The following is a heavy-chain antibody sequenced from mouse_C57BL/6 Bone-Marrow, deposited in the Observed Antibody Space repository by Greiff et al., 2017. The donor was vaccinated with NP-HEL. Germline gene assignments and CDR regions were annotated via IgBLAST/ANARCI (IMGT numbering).Heavy chain of an antibody. CDR2: INPGSGGT. V-gene: IGHV1-54*01. CDR3: AREGSSYDYYAMDY. CDR1: GYAFTNYL. Sequence: VKVVESGAELVRPGTSVKVSCKASGYAFTNYLIEWVKQRPGQGLEWIGVINPGSGGTNYNEKFKGKATLTADKSSSTAYMQLSSLTSEDSAVYFCAREGSSYDYYAMDYWGQGTSVTVSS. D-gene: IGHD1-1*01. J-gene: IGHJ4*01.